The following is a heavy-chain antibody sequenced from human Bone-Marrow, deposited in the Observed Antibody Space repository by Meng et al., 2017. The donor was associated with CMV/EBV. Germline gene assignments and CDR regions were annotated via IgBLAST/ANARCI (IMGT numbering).Heavy chain of an antibody. J-gene: IGHJ3*02. CDR2: INSDGSST. V-gene: IGHV3-74*01. Sequence: LGCTCSSYWMHWVRQAPGKGRVWVSRINSDGSSTSYADSVKGRFTISRDNAKNTLYLQMNSLRAEDTAVYYCARVYNWNDVEAFDIWGQGTMVTVSS. CDR3: ARVYNWNDVEAFDI. D-gene: IGHD1-1*01. CDR1: GCTCSSYW.